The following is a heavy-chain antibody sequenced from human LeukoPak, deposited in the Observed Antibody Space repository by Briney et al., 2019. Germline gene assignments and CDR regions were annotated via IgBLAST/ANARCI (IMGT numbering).Heavy chain of an antibody. CDR2: INSDGSST. V-gene: IGHV3-74*01. J-gene: IGHJ4*02. CDR3: ARDLETSDYYGSGSYDHLFDY. CDR1: GFTFSSYW. Sequence: GGSLRLSCAASGFTFSSYWLHWVRQAPGKGLVWVSRINSDGSSTSYADSVKGRFTISRDNAKNTLYLQMNSLRAEDTAVYYCARDLETSDYYGSGSYDHLFDYWGQGTLVTVSS. D-gene: IGHD3-10*01.